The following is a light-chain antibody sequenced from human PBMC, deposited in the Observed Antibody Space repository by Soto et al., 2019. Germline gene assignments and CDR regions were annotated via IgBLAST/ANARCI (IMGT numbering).Light chain of an antibody. CDR3: LQYQSYWT. Sequence: DIQMTQSPSTLSASVGDRVSITCRASQSISRQLAWYQQKPGKAPNLLIYQASNLETGVPSRFTGSGSGTEITFPHSRLEACYLTTYYCLQYQSYWTFGQGTKVEVK. CDR1: QSISRQ. CDR2: QAS. V-gene: IGKV1-5*03. J-gene: IGKJ1*01.